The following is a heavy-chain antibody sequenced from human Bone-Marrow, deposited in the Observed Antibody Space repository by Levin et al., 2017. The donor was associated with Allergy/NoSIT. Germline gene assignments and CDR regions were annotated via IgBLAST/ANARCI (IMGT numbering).Heavy chain of an antibody. V-gene: IGHV3-30-3*01. D-gene: IGHD3-16*01. Sequence: GESLKISCAASGFTFRNAVLHWVRQTPGQRPEWVAIIWDDGSKIYYADSVKGRFTISRDNSKNTLFLQMDSLRLEDTAMYYCARGAIVWGQGTMVTVSS. J-gene: IGHJ3*01. CDR1: GFTFRNAV. CDR2: IWDDGSKI. CDR3: ARGAIV.